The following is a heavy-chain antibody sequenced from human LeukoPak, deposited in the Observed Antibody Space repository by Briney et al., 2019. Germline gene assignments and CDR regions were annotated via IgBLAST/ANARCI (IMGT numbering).Heavy chain of an antibody. V-gene: IGHV3-21*01. D-gene: IGHD3-3*01. CDR3: AKSWSIFGVAPIYFQH. Sequence: GGSLRLSCAASGFTFSSYSMNWVRQAPGKGLEWVSSISSSSSYIYYADSVKGRFTISRDNSKNTLYLQMNSLRAEDTAVYYCAKSWSIFGVAPIYFQHWGQGTLVTVSS. CDR1: GFTFSSYS. J-gene: IGHJ1*01. CDR2: ISSSSSYI.